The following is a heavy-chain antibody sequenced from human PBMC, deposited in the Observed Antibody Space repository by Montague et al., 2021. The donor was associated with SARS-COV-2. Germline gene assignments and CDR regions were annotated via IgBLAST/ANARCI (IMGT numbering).Heavy chain of an antibody. V-gene: IGHV4-39*01. CDR3: ARHRNYGDHSLDNWFHP. Sequence: SETLSLTCTVSGDSTSCPNCYWGWIRQPPGKGLDWIGTIYNSGTTYYXSSLKSRLTISIDTSKSQFSLKLSSVTAADTAVYYCARHRNYGDHSLDNWFHPGGRETRVPVSS. D-gene: IGHD4-17*01. J-gene: IGHJ5*02. CDR2: IYNSGTT. CDR1: GDSTSCPNCY.